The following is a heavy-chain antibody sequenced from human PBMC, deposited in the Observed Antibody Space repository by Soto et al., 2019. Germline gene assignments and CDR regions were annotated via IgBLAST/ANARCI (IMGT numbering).Heavy chain of an antibody. Sequence: HGEALKISWKGSGYSFTSYWIGWVRQMPGKGPELMVIIYPGDSDTRYSPSFQGQVTISADKSISTAYLQWRSLKASDTAMYYCARHTQDFWSGYQVPHTYGMHXWGQGTTFTVS. CDR3: ARHTQDFWSGYQVPHTYGMHX. CDR1: GYSFTSYW. CDR2: IYPGDSDT. V-gene: IGHV5-51*01. J-gene: IGHJ6*02. D-gene: IGHD3-3*01.